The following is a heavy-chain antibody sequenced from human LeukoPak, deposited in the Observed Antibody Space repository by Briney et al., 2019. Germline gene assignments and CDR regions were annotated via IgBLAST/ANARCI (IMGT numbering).Heavy chain of an antibody. CDR1: SASISDYY. CDR2: AHDSGTT. J-gene: IGHJ4*02. D-gene: IGHD5-24*01. V-gene: IGHV4-59*01. Sequence: SETLSLTCSVSSASISDYYWSWIRQSPGKGLEWIGFAHDSGTTNSNPSLESRVTISVDTSKNQFSPRLTSITAADTAVYYCAGSRDGYINLDYWGQGTLVTVSS. CDR3: AGSRDGYINLDY.